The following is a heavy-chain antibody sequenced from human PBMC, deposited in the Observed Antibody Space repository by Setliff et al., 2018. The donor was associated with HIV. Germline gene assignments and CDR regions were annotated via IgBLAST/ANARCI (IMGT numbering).Heavy chain of an antibody. CDR1: GFTFSRHG. D-gene: IGHD3-16*01. CDR3: ARDVWSNAPRDH. V-gene: IGHV3-30*04. Sequence: GGSLRLSCVASGFTFSRHGMHWVRQAPGKGLEWVALTSSDETDKDYADPVKGRFSISRDNSKNTVYLQMNSLRAEDTAVYYCARDVWSNAPRDHWGQGTLVTAPQ. CDR2: TSSDETDK. J-gene: IGHJ5*02.